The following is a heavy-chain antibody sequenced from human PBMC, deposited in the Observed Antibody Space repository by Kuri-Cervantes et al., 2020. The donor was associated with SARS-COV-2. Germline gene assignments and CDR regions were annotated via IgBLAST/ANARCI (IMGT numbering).Heavy chain of an antibody. D-gene: IGHD3-22*01. CDR1: GGSFSGYY. CDR2: INHSGGT. Sequence: SETLSLTCAVYGGSFSGYYWSWIRQPPGKGLEWIGEINHSGGTNYNPSLKSRVTISVDTSKNQFSLKLSSVTAADTAVYYCARDRSRAYYYDSSGFGAWGQGTLVTVSS. J-gene: IGHJ5*02. CDR3: ARDRSRAYYYDSSGFGA. V-gene: IGHV4-34*01.